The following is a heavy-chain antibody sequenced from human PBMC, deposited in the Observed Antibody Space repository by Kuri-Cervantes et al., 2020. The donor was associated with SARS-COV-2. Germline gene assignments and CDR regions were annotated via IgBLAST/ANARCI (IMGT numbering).Heavy chain of an antibody. CDR1: GYTFTDYY. CDR3: ATDTPRPTAAGTLGGY. J-gene: IGHJ4*02. CDR2: FDPEDGET. Sequence: ASVKVSCKASGYTFTDYYMHWVRQAPGQGLEWMGGFDPEDGETIYAQKFQGRVTMTEDTSTDTAYMELSSLRSEDTAVYYCATDTPRPTAAGTLGGYWGQGTLVTVSS. D-gene: IGHD6-13*01. V-gene: IGHV1-24*01.